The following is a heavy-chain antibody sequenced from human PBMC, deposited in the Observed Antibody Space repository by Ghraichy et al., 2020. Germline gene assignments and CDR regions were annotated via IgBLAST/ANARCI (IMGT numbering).Heavy chain of an antibody. V-gene: IGHV3-43*01. Sequence: GGSLRLSCAASGFTFDDYTMHWVRQAPGKGLEWVSLISWDGGSTYYADSVKGRFTISRDNSKNSLYLQMNSLRTEDTALYYCAKDIDAITMVRGPSPGGIGYWGQGTLVTVSS. CDR1: GFTFDDYT. CDR2: ISWDGGST. J-gene: IGHJ4*02. CDR3: AKDIDAITMVRGPSPGGIGY. D-gene: IGHD3-10*01.